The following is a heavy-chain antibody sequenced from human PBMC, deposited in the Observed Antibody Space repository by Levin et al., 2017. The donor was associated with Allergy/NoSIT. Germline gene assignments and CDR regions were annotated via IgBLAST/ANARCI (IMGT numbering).Heavy chain of an antibody. J-gene: IGHJ4*02. CDR1: GFTFSSYA. CDR2: ISGSGDST. CDR3: ISSPTLGVFDY. Sequence: GGSLRLSCAGSGFTFSSYAMTWVRQSPGKGLEWVSSISGSGDSTYYAEALKGRVIISRDNSKNTLYLQLNSLRVDDTAVYYCISSPTLGVFDYWGQGTLITVSS. D-gene: IGHD2/OR15-2a*01. V-gene: IGHV3-23*01.